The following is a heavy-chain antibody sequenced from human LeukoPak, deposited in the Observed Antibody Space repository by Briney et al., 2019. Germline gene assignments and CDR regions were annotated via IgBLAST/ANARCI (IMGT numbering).Heavy chain of an antibody. V-gene: IGHV4-4*02. CDR2: VNLQGST. CDR3: AREGGPYRPLDY. CDR1: GGSISNTNW. J-gene: IGHJ4*02. Sequence: PSETLSLTCSVSGGSISNTNWWTWVRQPTGKGLEWIGEVNLQGSTNYNPSLKSRVAISVDRSENHISLKPTSVTAADTAVYYRAREGGPYRPLDYSGQGTLVTVAS.